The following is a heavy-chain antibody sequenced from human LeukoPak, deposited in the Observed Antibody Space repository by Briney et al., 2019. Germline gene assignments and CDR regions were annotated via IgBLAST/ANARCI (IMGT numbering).Heavy chain of an antibody. CDR3: AREGAAGWYVEL. J-gene: IGHJ2*01. V-gene: IGHV4-34*01. D-gene: IGHD4/OR15-4a*01. CDR1: GGSFSGYY. Sequence: SETLSLTCAVYGGSFSGYYWSWIRQPPGKGLEWIGEINHSGSTNYNPCRKSRVTISVDTSKNQFCLKLSSVTAADTAVYDCAREGAAGWYVELWGRGTLVTVSS. CDR2: INHSGST.